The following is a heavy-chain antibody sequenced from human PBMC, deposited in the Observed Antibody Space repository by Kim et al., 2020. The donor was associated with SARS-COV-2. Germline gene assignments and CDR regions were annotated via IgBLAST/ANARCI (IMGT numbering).Heavy chain of an antibody. D-gene: IGHD1-1*01. CDR1: GGSISSYY. Sequence: SETLSLTCTVSGGSISSYYWSWIRQPPGKGLEWIGYIYYSGSTNYNPSLKSRVTISVDTSKNQFSLKLSSVTAADTAVYYCARGGGTLYYYYYYGMDLWGQGTTVTVSS. CDR2: IYYSGST. V-gene: IGHV4-59*01. CDR3: ARGGGTLYYYYYYGMDL. J-gene: IGHJ6*02.